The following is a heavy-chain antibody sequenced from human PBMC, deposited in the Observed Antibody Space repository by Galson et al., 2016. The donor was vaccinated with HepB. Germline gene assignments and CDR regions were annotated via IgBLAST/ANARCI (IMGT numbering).Heavy chain of an antibody. V-gene: IGHV4-34*01. Sequence: SETLSLTCAVYGGSVSGYYWSWIRQPPGKGLEWIGEINHSGGTDYNPSLKSRVTISLDTSRNHFSLNLTSVTAADTAVYFCARGRGVQGTYYYYFYGMDVWGQGTTVTVSS. CDR1: GGSVSGYY. CDR3: ARGRGVQGTYYYYFYGMDV. CDR2: INHSGGT. J-gene: IGHJ6*02. D-gene: IGHD1/OR15-1a*01.